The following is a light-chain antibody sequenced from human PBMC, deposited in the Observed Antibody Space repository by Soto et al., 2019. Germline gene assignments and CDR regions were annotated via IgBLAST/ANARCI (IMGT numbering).Light chain of an antibody. J-gene: IGKJ4*01. CDR1: QGVSSW. CDR2: GAS. CDR3: QQAYTFPLT. Sequence: DIQMTQSPSSVSASVGDRVTITCRASQGVSSWLAWYQQKPGRAPKLLIYGASTLQSGVPSRFSGIGCWTDFSLTITALQPEDAATYYCQQAYTFPLTFGGGGKVEIE. V-gene: IGKV1-12*01.